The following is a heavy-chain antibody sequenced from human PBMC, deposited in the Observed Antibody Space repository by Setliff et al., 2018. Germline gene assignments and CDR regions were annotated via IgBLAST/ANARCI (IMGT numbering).Heavy chain of an antibody. CDR3: ARVTNWGLDLRFDP. Sequence: SETLSLTCAVYGDSFSDYYWSWIRQPPGKGLEWLGNIFHSGSTYYNPTLNSRVTMSVDTSKNQFSLMLTSVTAADTAVYYCARVTNWGLDLRFDPWGQGILVTVSS. D-gene: IGHD7-27*01. J-gene: IGHJ5*02. CDR1: GDSFSDYY. CDR2: IFHSGST. V-gene: IGHV4-59*04.